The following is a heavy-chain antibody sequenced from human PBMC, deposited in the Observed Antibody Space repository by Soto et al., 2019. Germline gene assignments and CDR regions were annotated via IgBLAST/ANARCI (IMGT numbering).Heavy chain of an antibody. CDR3: ARRFNDYSNWFDP. Sequence: EVQLVESGGGLVQPGGSLRLSCAASGFTVSSNYMSWVRQAPGKGLEWVSVIYSGGSTYYADSVKGRFTISRDNSKNTLYLQMNSLRAEDTAVYYCARRFNDYSNWFDPWGQGTLVTVSS. V-gene: IGHV3-66*04. CDR1: GFTVSSNY. CDR2: IYSGGST. D-gene: IGHD4-4*01. J-gene: IGHJ5*02.